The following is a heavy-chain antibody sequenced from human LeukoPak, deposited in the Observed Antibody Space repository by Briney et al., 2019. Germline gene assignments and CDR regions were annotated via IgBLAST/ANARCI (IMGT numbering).Heavy chain of an antibody. Sequence: SETLSLTCPVYGGSFSGYYWSWIRQPPGKGLEWIGEINHSGSTNYNPSLKSRVTISVDTSKNQFSLKLSSVTAADTAVYYCARAVGSGSALFGYWGQGTLVTVSS. CDR2: INHSGST. D-gene: IGHD3-10*01. CDR3: ARAVGSGSALFGY. J-gene: IGHJ4*02. V-gene: IGHV4-34*01. CDR1: GGSFSGYY.